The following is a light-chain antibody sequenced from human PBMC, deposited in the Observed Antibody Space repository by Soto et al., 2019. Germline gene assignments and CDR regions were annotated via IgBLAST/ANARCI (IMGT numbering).Light chain of an antibody. J-gene: IGLJ1*01. CDR1: SSNIGAGYD. Sequence: QSVLTQPPSVSGAPGQRVTISCTGSSSNIGAGYDVHWYQQLPGTAPNLLIYGNSNRPSGVPDRFSGSKSGTSASLAITGLQAEDEADYYRQSYDSSSYVFGTGTKGTVL. V-gene: IGLV1-40*01. CDR2: GNS. CDR3: QSYDSSSYV.